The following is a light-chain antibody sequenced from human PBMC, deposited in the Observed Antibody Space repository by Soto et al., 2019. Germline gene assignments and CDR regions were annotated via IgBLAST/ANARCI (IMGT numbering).Light chain of an antibody. V-gene: IGKV3-20*01. CDR2: GAS. J-gene: IGKJ2*03. CDR1: QSVSSNY. Sequence: EIVLTQSSGTLSLSPGERATLSCRASQSVSSNYLAWYQQKPGQAPRPLIYGASSRATGIPDRFSGSGSGTDFTLTISRLEPEDFEVYYCQHYGSSPYSFGQGIKLEI. CDR3: QHYGSSPYS.